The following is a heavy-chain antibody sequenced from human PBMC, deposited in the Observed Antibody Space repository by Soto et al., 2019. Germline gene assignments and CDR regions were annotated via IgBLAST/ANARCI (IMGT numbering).Heavy chain of an antibody. J-gene: IGHJ4*02. CDR2: IKTDGSEK. D-gene: IGHD3-10*01. CDR1: GFTFSDDW. CDR3: ASSMGRGGNDY. V-gene: IGHV3-7*05. Sequence: EVQLVESGGGLVQPGGSLRLSCAASGFTFSDDWMSWVRQAPGKGLECVANIKTDGSEKYYVDPVKGRFPISRDNAKNSLYLQMHSLRAEDTAVYYCASSMGRGGNDYWGQGTLVAVSS.